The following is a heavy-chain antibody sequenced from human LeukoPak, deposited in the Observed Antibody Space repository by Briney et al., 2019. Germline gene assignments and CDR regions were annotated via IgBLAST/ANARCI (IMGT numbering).Heavy chain of an antibody. CDR3: ARDQGLTAPPPYGLDV. Sequence: SVKVSCKTSGGTFSSSAITWVRQAPGQGLEWMGRIIPVLNITTYAQKFQGSVTITADTSTSTVYMELSSLRSEEAAVYYCARDQGLTAPPPYGLDVWGQGTTVIVSS. CDR1: GGTFSSSA. V-gene: IGHV1-69*04. CDR2: IIPVLNIT. D-gene: IGHD5-18*01. J-gene: IGHJ6*02.